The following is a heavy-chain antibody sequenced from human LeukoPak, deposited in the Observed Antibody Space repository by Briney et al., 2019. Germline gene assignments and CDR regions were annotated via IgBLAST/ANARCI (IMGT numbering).Heavy chain of an antibody. CDR2: IYYSGST. D-gene: IGHD3-16*01. V-gene: IGHV4-39*01. Sequence: SETLSLTCTVSGGSISSSSYYWGWIRQPPGKGLEWIGSIYYSGSTYYNPSLKSRVTISVDTSKNQFSLKLSSVTAADTAVYYCARQINYVWGVPIPKPEFDYWGQGTLVTVSS. CDR1: GGSISSSSYY. CDR3: ARQINYVWGVPIPKPEFDY. J-gene: IGHJ4*02.